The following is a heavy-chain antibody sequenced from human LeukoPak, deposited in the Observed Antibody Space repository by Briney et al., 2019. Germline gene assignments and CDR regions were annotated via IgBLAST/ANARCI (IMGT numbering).Heavy chain of an antibody. CDR1: GGSISSYY. J-gene: IGHJ4*02. D-gene: IGHD3-22*01. V-gene: IGHV4-59*08. Sequence: SETLSLTCTVSGGSISSYYWSWIRQPPGKGLEWIGYIYYGGSTNYNPSLKSRVTISLDTSKNQFSLKLTSVTAADTAVFYCARHRDSGSYYSLPTPYYFDYWGQGILVTVSS. CDR2: IYYGGST. CDR3: ARHRDSGSYYSLPTPYYFDY.